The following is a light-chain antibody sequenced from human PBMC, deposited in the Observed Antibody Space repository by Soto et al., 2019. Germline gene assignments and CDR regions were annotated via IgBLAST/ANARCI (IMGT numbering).Light chain of an antibody. Sequence: DIVMTQSPDSLAVSLGERATINCKSSQSVLYSSNNKNYLAWYQQKPGQPPKLLIYWASTRESGVPDRFSGSGSGTDFTLTISSLRAEDVAVYYCQQYYSAIFTFGPGTKVYIK. CDR2: WAS. V-gene: IGKV4-1*01. CDR1: QSVLYSSNNKNY. J-gene: IGKJ3*01. CDR3: QQYYSAIFT.